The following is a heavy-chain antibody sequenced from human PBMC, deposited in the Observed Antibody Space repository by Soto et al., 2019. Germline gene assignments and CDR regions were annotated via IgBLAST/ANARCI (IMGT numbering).Heavy chain of an antibody. CDR1: GYTFTSYG. Sequence: QVQLVQSGAEVKKPGASVKVSCKSSGYTFTSYGISWVRQAPGHGLEWMGWISAYNGNTNYAQKLQGRVTMTTDTSTSTAYMELRSLISDDTAVDYCARDELSPGEFDYWGQGTLVTVSS. V-gene: IGHV1-18*01. CDR2: ISAYNGNT. J-gene: IGHJ4*02. CDR3: ARDELSPGEFDY. D-gene: IGHD2-21*01.